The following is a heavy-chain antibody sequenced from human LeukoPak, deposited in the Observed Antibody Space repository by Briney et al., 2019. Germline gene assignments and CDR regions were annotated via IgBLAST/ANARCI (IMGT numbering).Heavy chain of an antibody. CDR2: IRGSGGST. CDR1: GFTFGDYA. D-gene: IGHD3-22*01. V-gene: IGHV3-23*01. CDR3: ARGQFRFSDYDSSGFDY. Sequence: GGSLRLSCTASGFTFGDYAIHWVRQAPGKGLEWVSLIRGSGGSTYYADSVKGRFTISRDNSKNTLYLQMNSLRVEDTAVYYCARGQFRFSDYDSSGFDYWGQGTLVTVSS. J-gene: IGHJ4*02.